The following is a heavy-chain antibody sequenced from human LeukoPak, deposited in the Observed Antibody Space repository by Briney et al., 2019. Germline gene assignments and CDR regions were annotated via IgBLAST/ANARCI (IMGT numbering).Heavy chain of an antibody. CDR2: IYYSGST. J-gene: IGHJ4*02. D-gene: IGHD3-22*01. CDR1: GGSISSYY. CDR3: ARLNYYDSSGYYAGYDY. V-gene: IGHV4-59*01. Sequence: PSETLSLTCTVSGGSISSYYWSWIRQPPGKGLEWIGYIYYSGSTNYNPSLKSRVTISVDTSKNQFSLKLSSVTAADTAVYFCARLNYYDSSGYYAGYDYWGQGTLVTVSS.